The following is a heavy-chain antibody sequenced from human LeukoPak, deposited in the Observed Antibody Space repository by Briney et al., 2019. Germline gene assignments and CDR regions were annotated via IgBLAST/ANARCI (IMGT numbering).Heavy chain of an antibody. CDR2: IYPGDSET. Sequence: GESLKISCKGSEYSFTTYRIAWVRQVPGKGLEWMGIIYPGDSETRYSPSFQGQVTISADKSISTAYLQWSSLKASDTAMYYCARRRYGYDYWGQGTLVTVSS. CDR3: ARRRYGYDY. CDR1: EYSFTTYR. V-gene: IGHV5-51*01. D-gene: IGHD3-16*01. J-gene: IGHJ4*02.